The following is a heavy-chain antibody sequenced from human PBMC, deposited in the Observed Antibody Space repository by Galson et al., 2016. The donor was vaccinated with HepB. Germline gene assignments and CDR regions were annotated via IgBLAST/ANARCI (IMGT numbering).Heavy chain of an antibody. CDR2: ISGSGRST. J-gene: IGHJ4*02. CDR3: ARLYGDVTLFDY. V-gene: IGHV3-23*01. Sequence: SLRLSCAASGFTFSSYAMSWVRQAPGKGLELVSSISGSGRSTYYADSVKGRYAISRDNSKNTLNLQMNSLRVDDTAVYYCARLYGDVTLFDYWGQGTLVTVAS. D-gene: IGHD4-17*01. CDR1: GFTFSSYA.